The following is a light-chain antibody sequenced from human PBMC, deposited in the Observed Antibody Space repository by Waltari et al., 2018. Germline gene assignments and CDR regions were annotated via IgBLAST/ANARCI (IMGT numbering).Light chain of an antibody. CDR1: QDISNY. J-gene: IGKJ2*01. CDR3: QQYENLPPF. Sequence: DIQMTQSPSSLSASVGDRVNITCQASQDISNYLNWYQQKPGKAPKLLIYDASNLETGVPSRFSGSGSGTDFIFTISSLQPEDIATYYCQQYENLPPFFGQGTKLEIK. CDR2: DAS. V-gene: IGKV1-33*01.